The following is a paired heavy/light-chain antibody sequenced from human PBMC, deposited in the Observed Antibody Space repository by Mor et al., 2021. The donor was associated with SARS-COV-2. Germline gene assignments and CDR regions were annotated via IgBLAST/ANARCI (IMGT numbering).Light chain of an antibody. Sequence: DILLTQSPDTLSVSPGQRATLFCRASQRVGGNLAWYYQKPGQAPRLLIYGASTRATGVPARFSGSGSGTDFTLTITSLQSEDFAVYYCQLYDGWPRRLTFGGGTKVEIK. CDR1: QRVGGN. J-gene: IGKJ4*01. CDR2: GAS. V-gene: IGKV3-15*01. CDR3: QLYDGWPRRLT.
Heavy chain of an antibody. J-gene: IGHJ3*02. V-gene: IGHV4-31*02. Sequence: QVELQETGPGLVKPSEDLSLTCTVSSGSITSGDFYWGWVRHRPGEGLEWLGYINYGAYSYYNPSLKGRLRLSIDTSRNQFSLMIYSVTAADTAVYFCARSIGPDAFDTWGQGTRVTVSS. CDR2: INYGAYS. CDR1: SGSITSGDFY. CDR3: ARSIGPDAFDT.